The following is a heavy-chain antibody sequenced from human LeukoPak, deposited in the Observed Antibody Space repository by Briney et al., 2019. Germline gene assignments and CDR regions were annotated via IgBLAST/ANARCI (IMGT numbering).Heavy chain of an antibody. V-gene: IGHV3-48*01. J-gene: IGHJ4*02. D-gene: IGHD3-16*02. CDR1: GFTFSNFG. Sequence: GGSLRLSCAASGFTFSNFGMNWVRQIPGKGLEWLSFITRSSRIIYYADSVKVRFTISRDNDNNTLHLQMNSLRVEDTGIYFCARGSTFGGVISDFWGQGTLVTVSS. CDR2: ITRSSRII. CDR3: ARGSTFGGVISDF.